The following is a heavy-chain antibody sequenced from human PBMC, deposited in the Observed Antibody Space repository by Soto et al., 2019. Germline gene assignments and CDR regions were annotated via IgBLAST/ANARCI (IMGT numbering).Heavy chain of an antibody. CDR3: AKDPYSSGWYGINWFDP. Sequence: GGSLRLSCAASGFTFSSYGMHWVRQAPGKGLEWVAVISYDGSNKYYADSVKGRFTISRDNSKNTLYLQMNSLRAEDTAVYYCAKDPYSSGWYGINWFDPWGQGTLVTVSS. CDR2: ISYDGSNK. CDR1: GFTFSSYG. D-gene: IGHD6-19*01. V-gene: IGHV3-30*18. J-gene: IGHJ5*02.